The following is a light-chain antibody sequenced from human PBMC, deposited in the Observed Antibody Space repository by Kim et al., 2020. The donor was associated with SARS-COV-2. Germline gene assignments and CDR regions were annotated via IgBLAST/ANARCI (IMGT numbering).Light chain of an antibody. CDR2: DAS. Sequence: VSPGERATLSCRASQSVSNSLAWYQQTPGQAPRLLIYDASNRATGIPARFSGSGSGTDFTLTITSLEPEDFAVYYCQQRSNWPPTFGQGTKVDIK. CDR3: QQRSNWPPT. V-gene: IGKV3-11*01. J-gene: IGKJ1*01. CDR1: QSVSNS.